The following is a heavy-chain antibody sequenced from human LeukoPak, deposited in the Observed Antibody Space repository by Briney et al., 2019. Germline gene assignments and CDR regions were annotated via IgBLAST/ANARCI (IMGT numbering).Heavy chain of an antibody. D-gene: IGHD3-10*01. CDR3: ARGLWFGGDNWFDL. CDR1: GGSISSYY. J-gene: IGHJ5*02. V-gene: IGHV4-4*07. Sequence: SETLSLTCTVSGGSISSYYWSWLRQPAGKGLEWIGRIYTSGSTNYNPSLKSRVTISVDTSKNQFSLKLSSVTAADTAVYYCARGLWFGGDNWFDLWGQGTLVTVSS. CDR2: IYTSGST.